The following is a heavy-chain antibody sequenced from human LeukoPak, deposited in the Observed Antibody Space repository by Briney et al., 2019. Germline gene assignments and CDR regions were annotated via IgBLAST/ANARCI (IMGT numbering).Heavy chain of an antibody. V-gene: IGHV4-61*02. J-gene: IGHJ4*02. D-gene: IGHD6-6*01. CDR3: ARAGFALAPHRGTPFDY. CDR2: IYTSGST. Sequence: PSQTLSLTCTVSGGSISSGSYYWSWIRQPAGKGLEWIGRIYTSGSTNYNPSLKSRVTISVDTSKNQFSLKLSSVTAADTAVYYCARAGFALAPHRGTPFDYWGQGTLVTVSS. CDR1: GGSISSGSYY.